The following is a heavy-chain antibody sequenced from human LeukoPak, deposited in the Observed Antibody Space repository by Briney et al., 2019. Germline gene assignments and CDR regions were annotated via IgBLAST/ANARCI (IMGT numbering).Heavy chain of an antibody. CDR1: GFTFSSYA. CDR2: ISGSGGST. V-gene: IGHV3-23*01. J-gene: IGHJ6*03. D-gene: IGHD2-2*03. Sequence: PGGSLRLSCAASGFTFSSYAMSWVRQAPGKGLEWVSAISGSGGSTYSADSVKGRFTISRDNSKNTLHLQMNSLRAEDTAVYYCATHGSAHYYMDVWGKGTTVTISS. CDR3: ATHGSAHYYMDV.